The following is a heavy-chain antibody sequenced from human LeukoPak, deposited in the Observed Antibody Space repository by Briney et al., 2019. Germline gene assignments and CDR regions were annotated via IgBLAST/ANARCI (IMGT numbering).Heavy chain of an antibody. J-gene: IGHJ4*02. V-gene: IGHV1-18*01. Sequence: GASVKVSCKTSGYTFTNYGIIWVRQAPGQGLEWIGWISAYNGNTNYAQKLQGRVTMTTDTSTSTAYMELRSLRSDDTAVYYCAQAGDRRARSLAFEYWGQGTLVTVSS. CDR1: GYTFTNYG. CDR3: AQAGDRRARSLAFEY. CDR2: ISAYNGNT. D-gene: IGHD6-6*01.